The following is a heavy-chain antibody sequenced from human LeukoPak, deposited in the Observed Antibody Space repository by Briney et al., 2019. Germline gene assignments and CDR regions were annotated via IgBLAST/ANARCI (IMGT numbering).Heavy chain of an antibody. V-gene: IGHV4-4*07. CDR3: KTYGSGSYYREFDY. Sequence: SETLSLTCTVSGGSISSYYWSWIRQPAGKGLEWIGHIYSSGSTNYNPSLKSRVTMSVDTSKNQFSLKLSSVTAADTAVYYCKTYGSGSYYREFDYWGQGTLVTVSS. D-gene: IGHD3-10*01. CDR1: GGSISSYY. CDR2: IYSSGST. J-gene: IGHJ4*02.